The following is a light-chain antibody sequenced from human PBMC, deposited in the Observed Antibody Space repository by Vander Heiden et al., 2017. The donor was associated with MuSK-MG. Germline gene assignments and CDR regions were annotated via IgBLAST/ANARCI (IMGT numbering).Light chain of an antibody. V-gene: IGKV1-5*03. J-gene: IGKJ1*01. CDR1: QSISSW. Sequence: DIQMTQSPSTLSASVGDRVTITCRASQSISSWLAWYQQKPGKAPKLLIYTASSLESGVPSRFSGRGSGTEFTLTISSLQPDDFATYYCQQYNSYPGTFGQGTKVEIK. CDR2: TAS. CDR3: QQYNSYPGT.